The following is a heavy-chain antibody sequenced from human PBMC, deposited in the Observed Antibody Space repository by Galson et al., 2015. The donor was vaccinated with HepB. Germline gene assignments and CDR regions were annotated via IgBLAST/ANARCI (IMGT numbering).Heavy chain of an antibody. CDR2: ISFSENNK. Sequence: SLRLSCAAAGFTVNNYAMHWVRQAPGKGLEWVVAISFSENNKYYADSVKGRFTVSRDDSKNTLYLHLNSLRPEDTAVYFCARDVLEIYFYGMDVWSQGTTVTVSS. CDR3: ARDVLEIYFYGMDV. CDR1: GFTVNNYA. J-gene: IGHJ6*02. V-gene: IGHV3-30-3*01. D-gene: IGHD5-24*01.